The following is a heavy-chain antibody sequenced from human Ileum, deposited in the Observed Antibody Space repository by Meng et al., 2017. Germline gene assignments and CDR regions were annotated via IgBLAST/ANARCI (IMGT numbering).Heavy chain of an antibody. Sequence: GAGRFVPSETLTLTCGVYGGSFSAYYWTWIRQPPGKGLEWIGEINHSATTYYSPSLMGRVSVSVDTSKNQFSLKLTSVTAADTAVYYCARSERSVYWYFDLWGRGTLVTVSS. CDR3: ARSERSVYWYFDL. CDR2: INHSATT. D-gene: IGHD1-26*01. J-gene: IGHJ2*01. CDR1: GGSFSAYY. V-gene: IGHV4-34*01.